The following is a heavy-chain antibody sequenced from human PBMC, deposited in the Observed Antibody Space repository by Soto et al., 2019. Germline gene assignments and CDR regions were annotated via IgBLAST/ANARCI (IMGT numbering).Heavy chain of an antibody. V-gene: IGHV4-59*01. Sequence: QVQLQESGPGLVKPSETLSLTCTVSGGSIRGSHWSWIRQSPGKGLEWIGFIYESGSTNYNPSLKSRLTISVDTSKNQLSLKLTSVTAADTAVYYCARDYYGSGSYRSWFDPWGQGALVTVSS. J-gene: IGHJ5*02. D-gene: IGHD3-10*01. CDR1: GGSIRGSH. CDR3: ARDYYGSGSYRSWFDP. CDR2: IYESGST.